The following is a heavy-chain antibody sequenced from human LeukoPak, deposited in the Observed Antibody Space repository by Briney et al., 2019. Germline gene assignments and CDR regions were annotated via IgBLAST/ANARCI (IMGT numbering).Heavy chain of an antibody. J-gene: IGHJ4*02. CDR1: GFSFSSYG. CDR2: IRSDGSNK. V-gene: IGHV3-30*02. CDR3: AKDIGSYYDY. D-gene: IGHD3-10*01. Sequence: QPGGSLRLSCAGSGFSFSSYGMHWVRQAPGKGLEWMAFIRSDGSNKYYADSVKGRFTISRDNSKNTLYLEMNSLRAEDTAVYYCAKDIGSYYDYWGQGILVTVSS.